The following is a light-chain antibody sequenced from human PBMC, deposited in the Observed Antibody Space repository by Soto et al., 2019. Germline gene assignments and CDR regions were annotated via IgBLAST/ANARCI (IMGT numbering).Light chain of an antibody. CDR2: DST. J-gene: IGKJ5*01. V-gene: IGKV3D-11*03. CDR1: QSVGTN. CDR3: HQRNQ. Sequence: VMTPSPGTLSVSPVESATLSCRASQSVGTNLAWYQQIPGQPPRLLIYDSTNRAAGIPARFSGSRSATDFTLTISSVEPEDFAMYYCHQRNQFGQGTRLEIK.